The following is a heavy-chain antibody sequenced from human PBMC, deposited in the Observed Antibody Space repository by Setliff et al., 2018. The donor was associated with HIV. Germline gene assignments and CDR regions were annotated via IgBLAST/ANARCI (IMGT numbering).Heavy chain of an antibody. D-gene: IGHD5-12*01. CDR2: INPNSGGT. Sequence: GASVKVSCKASGYTFTGYYMHWVRQAPGQGLEWMGWINPNSGGTNYAQKFQGRVTMTRDTSISTAYMELSRLKSDDTALYYCARGRVPTSISPMDVWGQGTTVTAP. CDR1: GYTFTGYY. CDR3: ARGRVPTSISPMDV. J-gene: IGHJ6*02. V-gene: IGHV1-2*02.